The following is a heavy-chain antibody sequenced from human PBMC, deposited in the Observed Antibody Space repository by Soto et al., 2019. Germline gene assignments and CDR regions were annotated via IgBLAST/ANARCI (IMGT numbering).Heavy chain of an antibody. J-gene: IGHJ6*02. V-gene: IGHV3-49*03. CDR2: IRNKAYRGTT. D-gene: IGHD4-17*01. CDR3: SRAPVDLATLTTGYSGMDV. Sequence: EVQLVESGGGLVEPGRSLRLSCATSGFTFPDYAMNWFRQAPGKGLEWVGLIRNKAYRGTTEYAASVRGRFTLSRDDSKDIAYLQMDILKTEDTAVYYCSRAPVDLATLTTGYSGMDVWGQGTTVTVSS. CDR1: GFTFPDYA.